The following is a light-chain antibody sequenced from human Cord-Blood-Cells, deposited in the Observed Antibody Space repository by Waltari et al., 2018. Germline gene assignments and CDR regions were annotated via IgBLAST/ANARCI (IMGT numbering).Light chain of an antibody. CDR1: QSISSW. CDR2: DAS. CDR3: QQYNSYLT. V-gene: IGKV1-5*01. Sequence: DIQMTQSPSTLSASVGDRVTITCRASQSISSWLAWYQQKPGKAPKLLIYDASSLESGVPSRVSGSGSGTEFTLTISSLQPDDFATYYCQQYNSYLTFGQGTKLEIK. J-gene: IGKJ2*01.